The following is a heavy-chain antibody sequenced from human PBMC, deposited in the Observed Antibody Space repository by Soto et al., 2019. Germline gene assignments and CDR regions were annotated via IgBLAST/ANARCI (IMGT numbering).Heavy chain of an antibody. CDR1: GFSLSTSRVG. Sequence: QITLKESGPTLVKPTQTLTLTCTFSGFSLSTSRVGVGWIRQPPGKAPEWLALIYWDDEKWYSPSLMSRLTITKDTSKNQVVFTMSNVDPVDTATYYCARRHAEPPGRGNGPFDPWGQGTLVTVSS. CDR2: IYWDDEK. V-gene: IGHV2-5*02. D-gene: IGHD1-1*01. J-gene: IGHJ5*02. CDR3: ARRHAEPPGRGNGPFDP.